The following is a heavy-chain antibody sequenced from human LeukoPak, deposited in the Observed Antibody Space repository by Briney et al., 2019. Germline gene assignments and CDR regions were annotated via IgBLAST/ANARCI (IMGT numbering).Heavy chain of an antibody. Sequence: GGSLRLSCAASGFTFSGYAMSWVRQASGKGLEWVSAISGSDGSTYYADSVKGRFTVSRDNSKNTLYLQMNSLRAEDTAVYYCAKQDYSNYVGPFDYWGQGTLVTVSS. D-gene: IGHD4-11*01. J-gene: IGHJ4*02. V-gene: IGHV3-23*01. CDR1: GFTFSGYA. CDR3: AKQDYSNYVGPFDY. CDR2: ISGSDGST.